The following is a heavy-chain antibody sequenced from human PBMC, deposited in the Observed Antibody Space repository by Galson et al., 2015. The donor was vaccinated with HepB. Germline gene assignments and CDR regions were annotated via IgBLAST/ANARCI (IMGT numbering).Heavy chain of an antibody. V-gene: IGHV3-73*01. CDR1: GFTFSGSA. CDR3: ARMGGFSGYSSR. D-gene: IGHD6-19*01. J-gene: IGHJ4*02. CDR2: IRSKADNYAT. Sequence: SGAEVKKPGESLRLSCAASGFTFSGSAIHWVRQAPGKGPEWIGRIRSKADNYATAYIESLRGRFTISRDDSKNTAYLHMNSLKTEDTAVYYCARMGGFSGYSSRWGQGTLVTVSS.